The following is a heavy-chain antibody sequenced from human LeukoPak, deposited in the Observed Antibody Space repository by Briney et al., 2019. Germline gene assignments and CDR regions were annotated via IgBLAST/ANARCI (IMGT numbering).Heavy chain of an antibody. Sequence: PSQTLSLTCTVSGGSISSGSYYWSWIRQPAGKGLEWIGRIYTSGSTNYNPSLKSRVTISVDTSKNQFSLKLSSVTAADTAVYYCARAYYDFWSGPRGYYYMDVWGKGTTVTVSS. CDR2: IYTSGST. CDR3: ARAYYDFWSGPRGYYYMDV. V-gene: IGHV4-61*02. D-gene: IGHD3-3*01. CDR1: GGSISSGSYY. J-gene: IGHJ6*03.